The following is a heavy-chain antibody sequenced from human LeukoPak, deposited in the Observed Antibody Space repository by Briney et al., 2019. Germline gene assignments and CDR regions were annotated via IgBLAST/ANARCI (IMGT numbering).Heavy chain of an antibody. V-gene: IGHV1-69*04. CDR3: ARDRPTSFYGSGSYSAFDI. CDR2: IIPILGIA. J-gene: IGHJ3*02. Sequence: GSSVKVSCKASGGTFSSYAISWVRQAPGQGLEWMGRIIPILGIANYAQKFQGRVTITADKSTSTAYMELSSLRSEDTAVYYCARDRPTSFYGSGSYSAFDIWGQGTMVTVSS. CDR1: GGTFSSYA. D-gene: IGHD3-10*01.